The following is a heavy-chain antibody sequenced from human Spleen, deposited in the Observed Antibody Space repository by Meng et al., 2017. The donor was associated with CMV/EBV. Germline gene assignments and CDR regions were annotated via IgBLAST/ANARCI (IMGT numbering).Heavy chain of an antibody. CDR2: INPNSGGT. V-gene: IGHV1-2*02. CDR3: ARVRGSDFRVVIGY. J-gene: IGHJ4*02. Sequence: ASGYTSTGYAIRWVRQATGQGLGRMGWINPNSGGTSSAQRFRGRVTITRDTSISTAYMELSRLRSDDTAVYYCARVRGSDFRVVIGYWGQGTLVTVSS. CDR1: GYTSTGYA. D-gene: IGHD3-3*01.